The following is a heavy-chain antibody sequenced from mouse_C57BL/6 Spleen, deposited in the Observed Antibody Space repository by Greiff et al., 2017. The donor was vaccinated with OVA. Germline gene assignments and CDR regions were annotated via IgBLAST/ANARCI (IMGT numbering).Heavy chain of an antibody. CDR2: IDPSDSYT. D-gene: IGHD1-1*01. CDR3: ARSTTVGANFDY. Sequence: QVQLQQPGAELVMPGASVKLSCKASGYTFTSYWMHWVKQRPGQGLEWIGEIDPSDSYTNYNQKFKGKSTLTVDKSSSTAYMQLSRLTSEDYAVYDCARSTTVGANFDYWGQGTTLTVSS. CDR1: GYTFTSYW. V-gene: IGHV1-69*01. J-gene: IGHJ2*01.